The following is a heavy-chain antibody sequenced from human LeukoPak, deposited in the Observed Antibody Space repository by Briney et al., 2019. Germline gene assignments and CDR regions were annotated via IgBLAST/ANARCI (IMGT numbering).Heavy chain of an antibody. CDR3: ARERGIAVAGKRNFDC. V-gene: IGHV3-53*01. CDR1: GFTVSSNY. CDR2: IYSGSTT. Sequence: GGSLRLSCAASGFTVSSNYMSWVRQAPGKGLEWVSLIYSGSTTYYADSVKGRFTISRDNSKNTLYLQMNSLTAEDTAVYYCARERGIAVAGKRNFDCWGQGTLVTVSS. J-gene: IGHJ4*02. D-gene: IGHD6-19*01.